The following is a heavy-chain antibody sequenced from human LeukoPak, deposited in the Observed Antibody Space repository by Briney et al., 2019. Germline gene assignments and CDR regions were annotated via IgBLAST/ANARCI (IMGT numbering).Heavy chain of an antibody. CDR1: GGSISSSSYY. CDR3: AVVITGPTLGAY. CDR2: IYYSGST. V-gene: IGHV4-39*07. D-gene: IGHD1-7*01. Sequence: SETLSLTCTVSGGSISSSSYYWGWIRQPPGKGLEWIGSIYYSGSTYYNPSLKSRVTISVDTSKNQFSLKRSSVTAADTAVYYCAVVITGPTLGAYWGQGTLVTVSS. J-gene: IGHJ4*02.